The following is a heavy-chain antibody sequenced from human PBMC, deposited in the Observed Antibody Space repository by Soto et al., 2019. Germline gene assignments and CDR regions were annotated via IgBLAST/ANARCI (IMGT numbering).Heavy chain of an antibody. CDR1: GFTFNNYG. CDR2: IWYDGSNK. Sequence: QVQLVESGGGVVQPGRSLRLSCAASGFTFNNYGMHWVRQAPGKGLEWVAIIWYDGSNKYYADSVKGRFTISRDNSKNTLYLQMNSLRAEDTAVYYCAGSGSYRWFDYWGQGTLFTVSS. V-gene: IGHV3-33*01. J-gene: IGHJ4*02. D-gene: IGHD3-10*01. CDR3: AGSGSYRWFDY.